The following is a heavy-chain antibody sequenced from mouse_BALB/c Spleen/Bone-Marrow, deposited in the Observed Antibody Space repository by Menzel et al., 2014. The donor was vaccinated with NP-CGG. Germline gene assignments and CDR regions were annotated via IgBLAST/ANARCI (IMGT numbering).Heavy chain of an antibody. CDR3: TSTTVVGMDY. CDR2: IRLKSNNYAT. V-gene: IGHV6-6*02. CDR1: GFTFSNYW. J-gene: IGHJ4*01. D-gene: IGHD1-1*01. Sequence: EVKVEESGGGWVQPGGSMKLSCVASGFTFSNYWMNWVRQSPEKGLEWVAEIRLKSNNYATHYAESVKGRFTISRDDSKSSVYLQMNNLRAEDTGVYYCTSTTVVGMDYWGQGTSVTVSS.